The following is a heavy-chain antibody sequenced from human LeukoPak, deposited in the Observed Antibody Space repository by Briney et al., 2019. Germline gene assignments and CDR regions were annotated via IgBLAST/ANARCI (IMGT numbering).Heavy chain of an antibody. CDR2: ISGSGGST. J-gene: IGHJ4*02. CDR3: AKVGYPYYYDSSGYYYEPYYFDY. Sequence: GGSLRLSCAASGFTFSSYAMSWVRQAPGKGLEWVSAISGSGGSTYYADSVKGRFTISRDNSKNTLYLQTNSLRAEDTAVYYCAKVGYPYYYDSSGYYYEPYYFDYWGQGTLVTVSS. V-gene: IGHV3-23*01. CDR1: GFTFSSYA. D-gene: IGHD3-22*01.